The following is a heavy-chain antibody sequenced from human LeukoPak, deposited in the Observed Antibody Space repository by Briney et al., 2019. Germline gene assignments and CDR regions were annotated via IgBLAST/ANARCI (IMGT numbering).Heavy chain of an antibody. CDR1: GYTFTGYY. D-gene: IGHD6-13*01. CDR3: ARDPQGSIAAAGDYYYYYMDV. J-gene: IGHJ6*03. V-gene: IGHV1-2*02. CDR2: INPNSGGT. Sequence: GASVKVSCKASGYTFTGYYMHWVRQAPGQGLEWMGWINPNSGGTNYAQKFQGRVTMTRDTSISTAYMELSRLRSDDTAVYYCARDPQGSIAAAGDYYYYYMDVWGKGTTVTVSS.